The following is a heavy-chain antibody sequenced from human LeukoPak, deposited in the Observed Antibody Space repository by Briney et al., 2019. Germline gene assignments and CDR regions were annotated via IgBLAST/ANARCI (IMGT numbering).Heavy chain of an antibody. D-gene: IGHD6-13*01. Sequence: SQTLSLTCDISGDSLCTNGVAWNWIRQSPSRGLEWLGRTYYRSKWSFEYALSVKSRIIINADTSKNQFSLQLSSVTPEDTAVYYCARRKYSSFDIWGQGTLVTVSS. V-gene: IGHV6-1*01. CDR1: GDSLCTNGVA. CDR3: ARRKYSSFDI. J-gene: IGHJ4*02. CDR2: TYYRSKWSF.